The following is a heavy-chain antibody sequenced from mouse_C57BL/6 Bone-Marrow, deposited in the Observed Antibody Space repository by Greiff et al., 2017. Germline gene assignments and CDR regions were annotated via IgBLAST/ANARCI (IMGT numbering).Heavy chain of an antibody. Sequence: VQLQQPGPELVKPGASVKLSCKASGYTFTSYWLQWVKQRPGQGLEWSGGIDPSDSYTNYNQTFKGKATLTVDTSSSTAYMQLSSLTSEDSAVYYCAYYGSSYDAMDYWGQGTSVTVSS. D-gene: IGHD1-1*01. CDR3: AYYGSSYDAMDY. CDR1: GYTFTSYW. CDR2: IDPSDSYT. J-gene: IGHJ4*01. V-gene: IGHV1-50*01.